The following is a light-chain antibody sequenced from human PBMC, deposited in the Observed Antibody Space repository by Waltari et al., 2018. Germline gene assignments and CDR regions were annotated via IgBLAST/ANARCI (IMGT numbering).Light chain of an antibody. CDR2: EVN. V-gene: IGLV2-8*01. Sequence: QSALTQPPSASGSPGQSVTISCSGSSRDVGSYIHVSWYQQHPGKAPRLIIYEVNKRPSGVPDRFSGTKSGKTASLTVSGLQSEDEAVYFCSSYTGIRSVIFGGGTHLSVL. CDR1: SRDVGSYIH. J-gene: IGLJ2*01. CDR3: SSYTGIRSVI.